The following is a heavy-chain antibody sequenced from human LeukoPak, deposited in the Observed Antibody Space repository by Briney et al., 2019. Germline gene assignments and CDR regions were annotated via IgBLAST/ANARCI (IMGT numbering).Heavy chain of an antibody. V-gene: IGHV1-24*01. CDR3: ATVPGAHRYCSGGSCFPNWFDP. CDR2: FDPEDGET. J-gene: IGHJ5*02. D-gene: IGHD2-15*01. Sequence: ASVKVSCKASGYTFTSYYMHWVRQAPGKGLEWMGGFDPEDGETIYAQKFQGRVTMTEDTSTDTAYMELSSLRSEDTAVYYCATVPGAHRYCSGGSCFPNWFDPWGQGTLVTVSS. CDR1: GYTFTSYY.